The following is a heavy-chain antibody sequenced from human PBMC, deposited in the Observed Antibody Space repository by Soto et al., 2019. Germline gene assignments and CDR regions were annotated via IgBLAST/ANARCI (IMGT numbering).Heavy chain of an antibody. CDR2: IYYSGST. CDR1: GGSISSSSYY. Sequence: PSETLSLTCTVSGGSISSSSYYWGWIRQPPGKGLEWIGSIYYSGSTYYNPSLKSRVTISVDTSKNQFSLKLSSVTAADTAVYYCARQLGYCSGGSCYPHFDYWGQGTLVTVSS. V-gene: IGHV4-39*01. D-gene: IGHD2-15*01. CDR3: ARQLGYCSGGSCYPHFDY. J-gene: IGHJ4*02.